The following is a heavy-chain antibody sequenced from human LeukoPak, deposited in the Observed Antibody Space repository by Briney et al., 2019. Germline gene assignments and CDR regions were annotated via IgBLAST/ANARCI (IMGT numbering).Heavy chain of an antibody. D-gene: IGHD2-15*01. V-gene: IGHV3-33*08. CDR1: GFTFSNFG. CDR2: ISDNGRRT. Sequence: GRSLRLSCAASGFTFSNFGLNWVRQAPGKGLEWVAFISDNGRRTYYLESVKGLFTISRDDPKNTLYLQMNSLRVEDTAVYYCARDRIGKYSIDYWGQGTLVTVSS. J-gene: IGHJ4*02. CDR3: ARDRIGKYSIDY.